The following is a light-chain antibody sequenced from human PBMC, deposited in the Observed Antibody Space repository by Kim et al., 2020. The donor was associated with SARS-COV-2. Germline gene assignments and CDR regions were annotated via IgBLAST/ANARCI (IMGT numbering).Light chain of an antibody. CDR3: QQYYSTPLYT. V-gene: IGKV4-1*01. J-gene: IGKJ2*01. CDR1: QSVLYSSKNKNY. CDR2: WAS. Sequence: DIVMTQSPDSLAVSLGERATINCKSSQSVLYSSKNKNYLAWYQQKPGQPPKLLIYWASTRESGVPDRFSGSGSGTDFTLTISSLQAEDVAVCYCQQYYSTPLYTFGQGTNLEI.